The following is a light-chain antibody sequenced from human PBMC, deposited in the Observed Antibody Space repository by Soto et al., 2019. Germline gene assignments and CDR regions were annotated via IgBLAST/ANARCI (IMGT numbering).Light chain of an antibody. Sequence: QSVLTQSPSASASLGASVKLTCTLSSGHSSYAIAWHQQQPEKGPRYLMKLNSDGSHNRGDGIPDRFSGSSSGAERYLTISSIQSEDEADYYCQTWGTGTVVFGGGTKLTVL. CDR2: LNSDGSH. J-gene: IGLJ2*01. CDR3: QTWGTGTVV. CDR1: SGHSSYA. V-gene: IGLV4-69*01.